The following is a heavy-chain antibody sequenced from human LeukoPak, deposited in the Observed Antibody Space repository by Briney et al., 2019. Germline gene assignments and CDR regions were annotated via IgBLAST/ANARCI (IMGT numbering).Heavy chain of an antibody. CDR3: AREGWLQFRYFDS. Sequence: SVKVSCKASGDTFSSYGISWVRQAPGQGLEWMGGIIPIFTTANYAQNFQGRATITADESTSTAYLELSSLKSEDTAVYYCAREGWLQFRYFDSWGQGTLVTVSS. CDR2: IIPIFTTA. D-gene: IGHD5-24*01. CDR1: GDTFSSYG. J-gene: IGHJ4*02. V-gene: IGHV1-69*13.